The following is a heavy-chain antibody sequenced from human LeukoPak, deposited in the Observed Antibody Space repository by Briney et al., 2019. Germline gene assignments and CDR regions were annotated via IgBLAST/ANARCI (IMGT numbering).Heavy chain of an antibody. CDR3: AKDSPSGSYSNGVDY. CDR1: GCTFSSYG. V-gene: IGHV3-30*18. D-gene: IGHD1-26*01. J-gene: IGHJ4*02. Sequence: GGSLRLSCAASGCTFSSYGMHWVRQAPGKGLEWVAVISYDGSNKYYADSVKGRFTISRDNSKNTLYLQMNSLRAEDTAVYYCAKDSPSGSYSNGVDYWGQGTLVTVSS. CDR2: ISYDGSNK.